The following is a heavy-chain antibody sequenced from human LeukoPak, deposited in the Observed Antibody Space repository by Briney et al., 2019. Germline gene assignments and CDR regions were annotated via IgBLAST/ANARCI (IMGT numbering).Heavy chain of an antibody. CDR2: IYYSGST. D-gene: IGHD3-9*01. J-gene: IGHJ5*02. V-gene: IGHV4-39*07. Sequence: SDTLSLTCTVSGDSISSSSDYWGWIRQPPGKGLEWIGRIYYSGSTYYNRSLKSRVTISVDTSNNQFSLKLSSVTAADTAVYYCARVRYDILTGYYPNNWFDPWGQGTLVTVSS. CDR3: ARVRYDILTGYYPNNWFDP. CDR1: GDSISSSSDY.